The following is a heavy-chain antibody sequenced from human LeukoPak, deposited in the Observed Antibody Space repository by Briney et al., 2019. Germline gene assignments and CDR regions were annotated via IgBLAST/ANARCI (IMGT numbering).Heavy chain of an antibody. CDR2: IYYSGST. CDR3: ARGRKRAYYMDV. V-gene: IGHV4-39*07. J-gene: IGHJ6*03. D-gene: IGHD5-24*01. Sequence: SETLSLTCTVSGGSISSSSYYWGWIRQPPGKGLEWIGSIYYSGSTYYNPSLKSRVTISVDTSKNQFSLKLSSVTAADTAVYYCARGRKRAYYMDVWGKGTTVTVSS. CDR1: GGSISSSSYY.